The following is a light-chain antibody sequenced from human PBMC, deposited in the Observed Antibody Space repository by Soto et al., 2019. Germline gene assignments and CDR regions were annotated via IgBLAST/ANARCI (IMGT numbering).Light chain of an antibody. CDR3: QQSYTALT. V-gene: IGKV1-39*01. CDR1: QSISSY. CDR2: AAS. Sequence: DIQMTQSPSSLSASVGDRVTITCRASQSISSYLSWYQQKPGQAPKLLIYAASSLLSGVPSRFSGSGSGTEFILTVSSLQPEDFATYYCQQSYTALTFGGGTKVEIK. J-gene: IGKJ4*01.